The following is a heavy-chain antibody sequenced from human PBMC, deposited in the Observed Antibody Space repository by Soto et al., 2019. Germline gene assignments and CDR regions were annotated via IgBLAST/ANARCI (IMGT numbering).Heavy chain of an antibody. D-gene: IGHD6-13*01. CDR1: GGSISSSSYY. Sequence: PSETLSLTCTVSGGSISSSSYYWGWIRQPPGKGLGWIGSIYYSGSTYYNPSLKSRVTISVDTSKNHFSLKLSSVTAADTAVYYCAGLLAAAGTHEKIYYFDYWGQGTLVTVSS. J-gene: IGHJ4*02. CDR3: AGLLAAAGTHEKIYYFDY. CDR2: IYYSGST. V-gene: IGHV4-39*01.